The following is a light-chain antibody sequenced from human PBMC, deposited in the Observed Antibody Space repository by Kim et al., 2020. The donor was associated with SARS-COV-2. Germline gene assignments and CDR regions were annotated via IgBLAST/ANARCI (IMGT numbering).Light chain of an antibody. V-gene: IGKV3-20*01. CDR3: QQYGNSFT. Sequence: WSPGGRVTLPCRAMQSFGGSSLAWYQQKPGQSPRLLMSGASTRATDIPDRFSGSGSETDFTLTISRLEPEDFAVYYCQQYGNSFTFGQGTKLEI. J-gene: IGKJ2*01. CDR2: GAS. CDR1: QSFGGSS.